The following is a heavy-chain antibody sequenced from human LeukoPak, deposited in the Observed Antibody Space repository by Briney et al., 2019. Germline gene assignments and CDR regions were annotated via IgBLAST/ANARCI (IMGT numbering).Heavy chain of an antibody. V-gene: IGHV1-18*01. Sequence: GASVKVSCKASGYTFTNYGISWVRQAPGQGLEWMGWISAYNGNTNYAQKLQGRVTMTTDTSTSTAYMELRSLRSDDTAVYYCARVWELLENLGWFDPWGQGTLVTVSS. J-gene: IGHJ5*02. CDR2: ISAYNGNT. CDR3: ARVWELLENLGWFDP. D-gene: IGHD1-26*01. CDR1: GYTFTNYG.